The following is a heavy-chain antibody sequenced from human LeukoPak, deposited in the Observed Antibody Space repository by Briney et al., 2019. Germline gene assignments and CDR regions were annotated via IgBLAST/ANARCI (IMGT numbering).Heavy chain of an antibody. V-gene: IGHV3-30*04. Sequence: PGGSLRLSCTASGFTISGDAMHWVRQAPGKGLQWVAHISFDGSYKYYADSMKGRFTISRDNSKNTLYLQMNSLRTDDTALFYCARETLDALDLWGPGTLVTVSS. CDR1: GFTISGDA. J-gene: IGHJ3*01. CDR3: ARETLDALDL. CDR2: ISFDGSYK.